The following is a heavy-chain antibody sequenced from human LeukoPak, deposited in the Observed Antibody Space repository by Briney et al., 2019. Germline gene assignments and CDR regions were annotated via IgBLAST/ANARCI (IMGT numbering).Heavy chain of an antibody. Sequence: PGGSLRLSCAASGFTFSSYAMSWVRQAPGKGLVWVSAISGSGGSTYYADSVKGRFTISRDNSKNTLYLQMNSLRAEDTAVYYCAKGRTADRVFLVTMIVVVIADWGQGTLVTVSS. CDR1: GFTFSSYA. J-gene: IGHJ4*02. D-gene: IGHD3-22*01. CDR2: ISGSGGST. V-gene: IGHV3-23*01. CDR3: AKGRTADRVFLVTMIVVVIAD.